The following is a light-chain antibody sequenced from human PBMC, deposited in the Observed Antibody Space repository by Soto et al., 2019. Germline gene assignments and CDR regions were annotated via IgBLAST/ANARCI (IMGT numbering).Light chain of an antibody. J-gene: IGLJ2*01. CDR3: NSYTNSSTVV. V-gene: IGLV2-14*03. Sequence: QSALTQPASVSGSPGQSITISCIGTSSDVGGYNYVSWYQHHPGKAPKLMIYDVSNRPSGVSNRFSGSKSGNTASLTISGLQAEDEADYYCNSYTNSSTVVFGGGTQLTVL. CDR1: SSDVGGYNY. CDR2: DVS.